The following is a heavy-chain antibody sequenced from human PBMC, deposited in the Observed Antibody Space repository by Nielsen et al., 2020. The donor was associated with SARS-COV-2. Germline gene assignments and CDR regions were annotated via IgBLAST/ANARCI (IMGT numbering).Heavy chain of an antibody. D-gene: IGHD5-24*01. J-gene: IGHJ4*02. CDR3: ARPTGDTYNSFDV. Sequence: GESLKISCRGHGYSFTNHWIGWVRQMPGKGLEWMGIIYPADSDTRYSPSFQGQVTISADKSISTAFLQWSSLKASDTAMYYCARPTGDTYNSFDVWGQGTQVTVSS. CDR2: IYPADSDT. CDR1: GYSFTNHW. V-gene: IGHV5-51*01.